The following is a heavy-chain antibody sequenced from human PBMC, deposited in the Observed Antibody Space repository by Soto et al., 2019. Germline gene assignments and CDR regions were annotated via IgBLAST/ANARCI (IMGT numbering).Heavy chain of an antibody. V-gene: IGHV4-59*01. J-gene: IGHJ4*02. CDR3: ARGRTVRNYADDSSDYFYFFDY. Sequence: SETLSLTCTVSGDSISTFYWGWTRQSPGKELERIGYVYYTGSTNYNPSLKSRVTISVDRSKNQFSLKLTTANAADTAVYYCARGRTVRNYADDSSDYFYFFDYWGQGTQVTVSS. CDR2: VYYTGST. D-gene: IGHD3-22*01. CDR1: GDSISTFY.